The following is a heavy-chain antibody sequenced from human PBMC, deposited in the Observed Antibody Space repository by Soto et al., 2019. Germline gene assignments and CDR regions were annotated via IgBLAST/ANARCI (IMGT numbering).Heavy chain of an antibody. J-gene: IGHJ5*02. V-gene: IGHV1-24*01. CDR1: GYTLTELS. Sequence: ASVKVSCKVSGYTLTELSMHWVRQAPGKGLEWMGGFDPEDGETIYAQKFQGRVTMTEDTSTDTAYMELSSLRSEDTAVYYCATDRGYCSGGSCYLHWFDPWGQGTLVTVSS. CDR3: ATDRGYCSGGSCYLHWFDP. CDR2: FDPEDGET. D-gene: IGHD2-15*01.